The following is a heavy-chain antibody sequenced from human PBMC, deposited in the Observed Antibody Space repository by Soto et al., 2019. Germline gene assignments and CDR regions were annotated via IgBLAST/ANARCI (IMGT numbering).Heavy chain of an antibody. Sequence: QVQLVQSGAEVKKPGASVKVSCKASGYTFTSYGISWVRQAPGQGLEWMGWISAYNGNTNYAQKLQGRVTMTPDTSTSTAYMELRSLRSDDTAVYYCARDTPIVLVPASTGFDPWGQGTLVTVSS. D-gene: IGHD2-2*01. J-gene: IGHJ5*02. CDR1: GYTFTSYG. V-gene: IGHV1-18*01. CDR3: ARDTPIVLVPASTGFDP. CDR2: ISAYNGNT.